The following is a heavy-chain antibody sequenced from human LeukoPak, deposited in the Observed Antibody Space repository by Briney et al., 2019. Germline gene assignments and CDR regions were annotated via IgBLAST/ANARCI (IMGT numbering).Heavy chain of an antibody. Sequence: PSETLSLTCTVSGGSISSSNYYWGWIRQPPGKGLEWVGSIYYSGSTYYNPSLKSRVTVSVDTSKNQFSLNLSSVTAADTAVYYCVRGSTLRHYQYWGQGTLVTVSS. CDR2: IYYSGST. CDR1: GGSISSSNYY. V-gene: IGHV4-39*01. D-gene: IGHD3-16*01. CDR3: VRGSTLRHYQY. J-gene: IGHJ4*02.